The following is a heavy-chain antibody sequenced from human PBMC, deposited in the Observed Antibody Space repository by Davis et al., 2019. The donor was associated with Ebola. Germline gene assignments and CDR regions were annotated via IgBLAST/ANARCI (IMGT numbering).Heavy chain of an antibody. CDR1: GFTFGDYA. Sequence: GGSLRLSCAAYGFTFGDYAMNWVRQAPGKGLEWVGFIRSKGYGGKTEYAASVKGRFTISRDDSERIAYLQMNSLKTEDTAVYYCTRDLKQPPPSYYYGMDVWGQGTMVTVYS. J-gene: IGHJ6*02. D-gene: IGHD6-13*01. CDR3: TRDLKQPPPSYYYGMDV. CDR2: IRSKGYGGKT. V-gene: IGHV3-49*04.